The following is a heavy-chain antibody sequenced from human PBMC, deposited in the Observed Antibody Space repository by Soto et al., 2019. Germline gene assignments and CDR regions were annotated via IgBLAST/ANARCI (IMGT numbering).Heavy chain of an antibody. CDR2: ISWDGGST. CDR3: AKADRRDGYNFNYYYGMDV. D-gene: IGHD5-12*01. V-gene: IGHV3-43*01. Sequence: EVQLVESGGVVVQPGGSLRLSCAASGFTFDDYTMHWVRQAPGKGLEWVSLISWDGGSTYYADSVKVRFTISRDNSKNSLYLQMNSLRTEDTALYYCAKADRRDGYNFNYYYGMDVWGQGTTVTVSS. J-gene: IGHJ6*02. CDR1: GFTFDDYT.